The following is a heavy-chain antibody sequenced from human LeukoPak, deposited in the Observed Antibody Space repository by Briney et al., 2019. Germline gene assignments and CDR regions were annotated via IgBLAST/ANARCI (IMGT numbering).Heavy chain of an antibody. CDR3: ARGEVPAAMGEPNWFDP. D-gene: IGHD2-2*01. J-gene: IGHJ5*02. Sequence: PSETLSLTCTVSGGSISSYYWSWIRQPPGKGLEWIGYIYYSGSTNYNPSLKSRVTISVDTSKNQFSLKLSSVTAADTAVYHCARGEVPAAMGEPNWFDPWGQGTLVTVSS. CDR1: GGSISSYY. CDR2: IYYSGST. V-gene: IGHV4-59*01.